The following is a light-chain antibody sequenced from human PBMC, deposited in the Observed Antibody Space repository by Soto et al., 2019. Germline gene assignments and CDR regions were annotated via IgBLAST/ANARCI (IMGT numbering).Light chain of an antibody. V-gene: IGKV4-1*01. CDR1: QSVLYSSNNKNY. J-gene: IGKJ2*02. CDR3: QHYYTTPRT. Sequence: DIVMTQSPDSLPVSLGERATINCKSSQSVLYSSNNKNYLAWYQQKPGQPPKLLIYWASIRASGVPDRFSGRGSGTDFTLTISSLQAEDVAFYYCQHYYTTPRTFGQGTRVEIK. CDR2: WAS.